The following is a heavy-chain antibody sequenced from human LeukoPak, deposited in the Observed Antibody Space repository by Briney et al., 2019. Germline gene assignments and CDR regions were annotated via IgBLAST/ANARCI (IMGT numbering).Heavy chain of an antibody. J-gene: IGHJ4*02. V-gene: IGHV4-34*01. D-gene: IGHD6-13*01. CDR2: INHSGTI. CDR1: GGSISNYY. Sequence: SETLSLTCTVSGGSISNYYWSWIRQPAGKGLEWIGEINHSGTINYNPSLKSRVSISVDTSKKQFSLKLNSVTAADTAVYYCARGGARGIAAAGSLDYWGQGTLVTVSS. CDR3: ARGGARGIAAAGSLDY.